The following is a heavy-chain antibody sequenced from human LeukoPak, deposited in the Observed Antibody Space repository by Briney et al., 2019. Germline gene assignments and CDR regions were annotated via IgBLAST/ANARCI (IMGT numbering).Heavy chain of an antibody. Sequence: SETLSLTCTVSSDSIFTSNWWSWVRQPPGRGLEWIGQIFHSGSTSYSPSLKSRVTISMDKSKNQISLRLTSVTAADTAVYYCARSPTKRVPEDYWGQGTLVTVSS. D-gene: IGHD2-2*01. CDR1: SDSIFTSNW. J-gene: IGHJ4*02. CDR2: IFHSGST. CDR3: ARSPTKRVPEDY. V-gene: IGHV4-4*02.